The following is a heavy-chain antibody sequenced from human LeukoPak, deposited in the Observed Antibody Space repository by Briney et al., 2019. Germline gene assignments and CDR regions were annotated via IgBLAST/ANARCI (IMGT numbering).Heavy chain of an antibody. CDR1: AFTFNNFA. V-gene: IGHV3-23*01. J-gene: IGHJ4*02. D-gene: IGHD4-11*01. CDR2: INHSGGHK. CDR3: AKDDSMTLDHFDY. Sequence: GGSLRLSCAASAFTFNNFAMSWVRQAPGKGLEWVSDINHSGGHKYYADSVKGRFTISRDNSKYTLYLQMNSLRAEDTAVYYCAKDDSMTLDHFDYWGQGTLVSVSS.